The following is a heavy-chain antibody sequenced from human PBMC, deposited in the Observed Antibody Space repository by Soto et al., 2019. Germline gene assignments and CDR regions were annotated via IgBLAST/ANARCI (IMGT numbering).Heavy chain of an antibody. V-gene: IGHV4-31*03. D-gene: IGHD6-6*01. Sequence: QVQLQESGPGLVKPSQTLSLTCTVSGGSISSGDYYWSWIRQHPGKGLEWIGYIYYSGSTYYNPSLRSRVTISVDTSKNQFTLKLSSVTAADTAVYYCARVHSGSFDFDIWGQGTMVTVSS. CDR1: GGSISSGDYY. CDR2: IYYSGST. CDR3: ARVHSGSFDFDI. J-gene: IGHJ3*02.